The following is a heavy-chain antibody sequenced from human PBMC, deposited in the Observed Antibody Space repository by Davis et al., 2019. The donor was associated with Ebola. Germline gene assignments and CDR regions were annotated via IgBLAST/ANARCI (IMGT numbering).Heavy chain of an antibody. V-gene: IGHV3-23*01. D-gene: IGHD3-22*01. CDR3: AKDRYYDSSGANWFDP. J-gene: IGHJ5*02. CDR1: GFTFSSYA. Sequence: GESLKISCAASGFTFSSYAMSWVRQAPGKGLEWVSAISGSGGSTYYADSVKGRFTISRDNSKNTLYLQMNSLRAEDTAVYYCAKDRYYDSSGANWFDPWGQGTLVTVSS. CDR2: ISGSGGST.